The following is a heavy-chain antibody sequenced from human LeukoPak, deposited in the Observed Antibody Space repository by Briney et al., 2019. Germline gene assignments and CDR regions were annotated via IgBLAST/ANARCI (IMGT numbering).Heavy chain of an antibody. CDR3: ARASRYYYDSSGYPRIHDAFDI. Sequence: GGSLRLSCAASGFIFDDYGMSWVRQAPGKGLEWVSGINWNGGSTGYADSVKGRFTISRDNAKNSLYLQMNSLRAEDTALYHCARASRYYYDSSGYPRIHDAFDIWGQGTMVTVSS. V-gene: IGHV3-20*01. CDR2: INWNGGST. CDR1: GFIFDDYG. D-gene: IGHD3-22*01. J-gene: IGHJ3*02.